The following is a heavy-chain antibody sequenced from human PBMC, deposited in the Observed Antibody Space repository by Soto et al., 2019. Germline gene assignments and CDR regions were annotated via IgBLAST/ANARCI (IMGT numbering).Heavy chain of an antibody. CDR3: ARAAYCGGDCSRAFDI. D-gene: IGHD2-21*02. J-gene: IGHJ3*02. CDR2: IYHSGST. CDR1: GGSISSGGYS. V-gene: IGHV4-30-2*01. Sequence: QLQLQESGSGLVKPSQTLSLTCAVSGGSISSGGYSWSWIRQPLTNNTMWIGYIYHSGSTYYNPSLKSRVTISVDRSKNQFSLKLSSVTAADTAVYYCARAAYCGGDCSRAFDIWGQGTMVTVSS.